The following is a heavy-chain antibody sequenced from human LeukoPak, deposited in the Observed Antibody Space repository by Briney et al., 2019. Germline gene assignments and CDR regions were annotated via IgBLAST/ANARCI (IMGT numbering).Heavy chain of an antibody. CDR3: AREIKLRFLEWLRSPSPHHDAFDI. Sequence: ASVKVSCKASGGTFSSYAISWVRQAPGQGLEWMGGIIPIFGTANYARKFQGRVTITTDESTSTAYMELSSLRSEDTAVYYCAREIKLRFLEWLRSPSPHHDAFDIWGQGTMVTVSS. CDR2: IIPIFGTA. J-gene: IGHJ3*02. CDR1: GGTFSSYA. D-gene: IGHD3-3*01. V-gene: IGHV1-69*05.